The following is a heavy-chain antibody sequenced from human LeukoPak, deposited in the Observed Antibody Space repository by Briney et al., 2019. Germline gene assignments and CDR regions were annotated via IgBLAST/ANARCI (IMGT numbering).Heavy chain of an antibody. D-gene: IGHD4-17*01. J-gene: IGHJ4*02. Sequence: GGPLRLSCAASGFTFSSYSMNWVRQAPGKGLEWVSSISSSSSYIYYADSVKGRFTISRDNAKNSLYLQMNSLRAEDTAVYYCARDGTVTIFDYWGQGTLVTVSS. V-gene: IGHV3-21*01. CDR1: GFTFSSYS. CDR2: ISSSSSYI. CDR3: ARDGTVTIFDY.